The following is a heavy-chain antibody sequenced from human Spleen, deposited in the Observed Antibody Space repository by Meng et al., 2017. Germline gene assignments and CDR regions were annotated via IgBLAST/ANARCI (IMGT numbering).Heavy chain of an antibody. CDR1: GYTFTNYG. J-gene: IGHJ4*02. CDR3: ARVEVGITSGDY. CDR2: INAYNGDT. V-gene: IGHV1-18*01. Sequence: QLVQSGGEVKKSGASVKGSCKASGYTFTNYGITWVRQAPGQGLEWMGWINAYNGDTNYAQTLQGRVTMTTDTSTSTAYMELRSLRSDDTAVYYCARVEVGITSGDYWGQGTLVTVSS. D-gene: IGHD2-21*01.